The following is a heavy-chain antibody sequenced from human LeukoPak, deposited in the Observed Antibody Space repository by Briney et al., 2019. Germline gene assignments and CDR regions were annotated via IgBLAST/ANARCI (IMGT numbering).Heavy chain of an antibody. V-gene: IGHV4-34*01. CDR2: INHSGST. CDR3: ARGLYSSSWSPIYYFDY. J-gene: IGHJ4*02. Sequence: SETLPLTCAVYGGSFSGYYWSWLRQPPGKGLEWIGEINHSGSTNYNPSLKSRVTISVDTSKNQFSLKLSSVTAADTAVYYCARGLYSSSWSPIYYFDYWGQGTLVTVSS. CDR1: GGSFSGYY. D-gene: IGHD6-13*01.